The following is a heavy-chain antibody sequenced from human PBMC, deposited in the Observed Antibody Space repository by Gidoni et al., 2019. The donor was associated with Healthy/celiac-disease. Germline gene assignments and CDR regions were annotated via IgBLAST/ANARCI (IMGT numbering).Heavy chain of an antibody. Sequence: EVQLVESGGGLVQPGGSLRLSCAASGFTFSSYWMSWVRQAPGKGLEWVANIKQDGSEKYYVDSVKGRFTISRDNAKNSLYLQMNSLRAEDTAVYYCARPSQLLWFGESSYFQHWGQGTLVTVSS. CDR2: IKQDGSEK. CDR1: GFTFSSYW. V-gene: IGHV3-7*01. D-gene: IGHD3-10*01. J-gene: IGHJ1*01. CDR3: ARPSQLLWFGESSYFQH.